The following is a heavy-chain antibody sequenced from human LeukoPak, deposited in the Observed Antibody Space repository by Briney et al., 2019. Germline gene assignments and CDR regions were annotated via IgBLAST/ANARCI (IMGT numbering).Heavy chain of an antibody. CDR1: GGSISSYY. Sequence: SETLSLTCTVSGGSISSYYWSWIRQPPGKGLEWIGYIYYSGSTNYNPSLKSRVTISVDTSKDQFSLKLSSVTAADTAVYYCARDNGDGYFDYWGQGTLVTVSS. CDR2: IYYSGST. CDR3: ARDNGDGYFDY. V-gene: IGHV4-59*01. D-gene: IGHD4-17*01. J-gene: IGHJ4*01.